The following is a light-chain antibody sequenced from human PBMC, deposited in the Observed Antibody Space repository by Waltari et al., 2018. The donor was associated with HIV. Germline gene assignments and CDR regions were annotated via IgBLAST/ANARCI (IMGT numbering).Light chain of an antibody. Sequence: DIQMTQSPSTLAASVGYTITITCRASRSISSWLAWYQQKPGKAPKLLIYRASSLESGVPSRFSGSGSGTEFTLTITSLQPDDFATYYCQQYTSYCDFGQGTKLEIK. J-gene: IGKJ2*01. CDR3: QQYTSYCD. CDR1: RSISSW. V-gene: IGKV1-5*03. CDR2: RAS.